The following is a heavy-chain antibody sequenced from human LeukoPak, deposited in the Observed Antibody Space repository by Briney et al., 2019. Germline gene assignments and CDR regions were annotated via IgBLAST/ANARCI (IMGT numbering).Heavy chain of an antibody. D-gene: IGHD3-10*01. CDR1: GFTFSSYA. CDR2: ISVSGGST. V-gene: IGHV3-23*01. CDR3: AKDIVIMVRGFDY. J-gene: IGHJ4*02. Sequence: GGSLRLSCAASGFTFSSYAMNWVRQAPGKGLEWVSAISVSGGSTYYADSVKGRFTISRDNSKNTLYLQMNSLRAEDTAVYYCAKDIVIMVRGFDYWGQGTLVTVSS.